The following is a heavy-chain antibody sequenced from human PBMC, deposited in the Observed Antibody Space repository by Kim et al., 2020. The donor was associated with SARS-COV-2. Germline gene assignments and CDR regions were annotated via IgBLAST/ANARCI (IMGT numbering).Heavy chain of an antibody. J-gene: IGHJ6*02. CDR3: EFRYDFWSGDIPGGYYGMDV. V-gene: IGHV3-23*01. Sequence: GGSLRLSCAASGFTFSSYAMSWVRQAPGKGLEWVSAISGSGGSTYYADSVKGRFTISRDNSKNTLYLQMNSLRAEDTAVYYCEFRYDFWSGDIPGGYYGMDVWGQGTTVTVSS. CDR1: GFTFSSYA. D-gene: IGHD3-3*01. CDR2: ISGSGGST.